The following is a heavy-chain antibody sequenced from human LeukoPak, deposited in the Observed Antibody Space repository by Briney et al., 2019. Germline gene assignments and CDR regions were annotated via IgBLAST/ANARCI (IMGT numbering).Heavy chain of an antibody. CDR2: IYTSGST. Sequence: SETLSLTCTVSGGSIRSYYWSWIRQPAGKGLEWIGRIYTSGSTNYNPSLKSRVTMSVDTSKNQFSLKLSSVTAADTAVYYCARAARIAAAGLFDYWGQGTLVTVSS. J-gene: IGHJ4*02. V-gene: IGHV4-4*07. CDR3: ARAARIAAAGLFDY. CDR1: GGSIRSYY. D-gene: IGHD6-13*01.